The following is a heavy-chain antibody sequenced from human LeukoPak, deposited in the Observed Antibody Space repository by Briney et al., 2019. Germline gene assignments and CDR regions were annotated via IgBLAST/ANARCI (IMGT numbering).Heavy chain of an antibody. CDR3: ARGIAQNGFDP. CDR1: GYSFTGYY. J-gene: IGHJ5*02. CDR2: INPNSGGT. D-gene: IGHD6-13*01. Sequence: ASVMVSCKASGYSFTGYYIHWVRQAPGQGLEWMGRINPNSGGTNYAQKFQGRVTLTTDTSISTAYMELSRLRSDDTALYYCARGIAQNGFDPWGQGTLVTVSS. V-gene: IGHV1-2*06.